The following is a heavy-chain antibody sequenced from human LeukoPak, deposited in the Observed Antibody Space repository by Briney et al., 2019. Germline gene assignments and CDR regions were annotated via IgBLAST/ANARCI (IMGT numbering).Heavy chain of an antibody. CDR3: ARDRAYDREFDS. CDR2: INPNSGGT. Sequence: ASVKVCCKASGYTFTGYYMHWVRQAPGQGLEWMGRINPNSGGTNYAQKFQGRVTMTRDTSITTAYMELSRLRSDDTAVYYCARDRAYDREFDSWGQGTLVTVSS. D-gene: IGHD3-3*01. CDR1: GYTFTGYY. V-gene: IGHV1-2*06. J-gene: IGHJ4*02.